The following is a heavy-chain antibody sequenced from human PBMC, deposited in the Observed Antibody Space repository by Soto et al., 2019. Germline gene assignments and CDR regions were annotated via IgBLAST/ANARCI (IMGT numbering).Heavy chain of an antibody. J-gene: IGHJ4*02. Sequence: GGSLRLSCAASGFTFTSYSMNWVRQAPGKGLEWVSYISSSGSTIYYADSVKGRFTISRDNAKNSLYLQMNSLRAEDTAVYYCARDNYGDYAVDYWGQGTLVTVSS. CDR2: ISSSGSTI. CDR3: ARDNYGDYAVDY. D-gene: IGHD4-17*01. V-gene: IGHV3-48*01. CDR1: GFTFTSYS.